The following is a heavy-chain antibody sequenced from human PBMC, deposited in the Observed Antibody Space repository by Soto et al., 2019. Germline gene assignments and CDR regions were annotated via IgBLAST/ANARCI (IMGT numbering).Heavy chain of an antibody. CDR3: ARDKITGLFDY. CDR2: INHSGST. CDR1: GGSFSGYY. Sequence: SETLSLTCAVYGGSFSGYYWSWIRQPPGTGLEWIGEINHSGSTNYNPPLKSRVTISVDTSKNQFSLKLTSVTAADTAVYYCARDKITGLFDYWGQGTLVTVSS. V-gene: IGHV4-34*01. J-gene: IGHJ4*02. D-gene: IGHD2-8*02.